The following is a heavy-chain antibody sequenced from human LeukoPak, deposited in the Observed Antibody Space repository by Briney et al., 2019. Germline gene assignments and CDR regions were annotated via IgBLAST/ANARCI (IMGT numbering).Heavy chain of an antibody. Sequence: MPSQTLSLTCAVDGGSFSVYYWTWIRQPPGKWREWNGEVNDSGNTNYNPSLKSRRTISVDTSENQFSLRLISVTAADTAVYYCARHGYCSSSSCLGNWFDPWDQGALVTVSS. J-gene: IGHJ5*02. D-gene: IGHD2-2*01. CDR1: GGSFSVYY. CDR2: VNDSGNT. V-gene: IGHV4-34*01. CDR3: ARHGYCSSSSCLGNWFDP.